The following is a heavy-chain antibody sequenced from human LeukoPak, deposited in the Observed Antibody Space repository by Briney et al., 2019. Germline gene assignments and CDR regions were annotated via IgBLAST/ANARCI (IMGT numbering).Heavy chain of an antibody. Sequence: GGSLRLSCAASGFTFSRYIMHWVRQAPGKGLEWVTFISNDGSNKYYADSVRGRFTISRDNSKNTLYLQMNSLRAEDTAVYYCARNGDPTLDYWGQGTLVTVSS. J-gene: IGHJ4*02. CDR3: ARNGDPTLDY. V-gene: IGHV3-30-3*01. D-gene: IGHD4-17*01. CDR1: GFTFSRYI. CDR2: ISNDGSNK.